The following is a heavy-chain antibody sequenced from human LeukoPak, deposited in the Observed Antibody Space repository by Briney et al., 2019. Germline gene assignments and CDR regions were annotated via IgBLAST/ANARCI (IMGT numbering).Heavy chain of an antibody. CDR3: ARHDDYSRTFDI. V-gene: IGHV4-39*01. J-gene: IGHJ3*02. CDR1: GGSISSSSYY. D-gene: IGHD4-11*01. CDR2: IYYSGST. Sequence: SETLSLTCTVSGGSISSSSYYWGWIRQPPGKGLEWIGSIYYSGSTYYNPSLKSRVTISVDTSKNQFSLKLSSVTAADTAVYYCARHDDYSRTFDIWGQGTLVTVSS.